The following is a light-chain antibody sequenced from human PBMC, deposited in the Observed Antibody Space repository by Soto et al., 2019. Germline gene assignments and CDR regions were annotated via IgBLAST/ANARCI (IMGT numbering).Light chain of an antibody. CDR3: SSYTTSSTPNWV. J-gene: IGLJ3*02. Sequence: QSALTQPASVSGSPGQSITISCTGTSSDVGGYNYVSWYQQHPGKAPKLILSEVSNRPSGVSNRFSGSKSGNTASLTISGLRAEDEADYYCSSYTTSSTPNWVFGGGTKLSVL. V-gene: IGLV2-14*01. CDR1: SSDVGGYNY. CDR2: EVS.